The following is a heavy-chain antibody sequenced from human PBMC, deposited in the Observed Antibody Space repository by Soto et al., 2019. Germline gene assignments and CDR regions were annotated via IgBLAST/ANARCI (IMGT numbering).Heavy chain of an antibody. CDR2: INRDGSNT. CDR1: GFTFSSYW. Sequence: GGSLRLSCAASGFTFSSYWMQWVRQAPGKGLVWVSRINRDGSNTTYADSVKGRLTISRDNAKNTLYLQMNSLRAEDTAVYFCARVFVIVPAAGYYGLAVWGQGTTVTVSS. CDR3: ARVFVIVPAAGYYGLAV. D-gene: IGHD2-2*01. J-gene: IGHJ6*02. V-gene: IGHV3-74*01.